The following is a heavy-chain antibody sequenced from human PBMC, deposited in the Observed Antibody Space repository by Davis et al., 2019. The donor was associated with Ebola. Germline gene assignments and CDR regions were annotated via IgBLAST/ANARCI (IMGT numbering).Heavy chain of an antibody. Sequence: SETLSLTCTVSGGSISSSSYYWGWIRQPPGKGLEWIGSIYYSGSTYYNPSLKSRVTISVDTSKNQFSLKLSSVTAADTAVYYCARGPVYYGMDVWGKGTTVTVSS. CDR3: ARGPVYYGMDV. V-gene: IGHV4-39*01. CDR1: GGSISSSSYY. J-gene: IGHJ6*04. CDR2: IYYSGST.